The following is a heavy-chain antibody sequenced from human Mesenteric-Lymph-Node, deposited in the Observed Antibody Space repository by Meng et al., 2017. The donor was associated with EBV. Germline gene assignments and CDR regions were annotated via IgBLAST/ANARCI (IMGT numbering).Heavy chain of an antibody. V-gene: IGHV4-61*01. CDR1: GGSVRTTSHY. CDR3: ARDVQMATI. CDR2: IYYTGNT. J-gene: IGHJ4*02. Sequence: QVQLQESGPGLVRPSETLSLTCSVSGGSVRTTSHYLTWIRQAPGKGLEWIGYIYYTGNTNYNPSLKSRTTISIDTSKNQFSLRLTSVTAADTAVYYCARDVQMATIWGQGTLVTVSS. D-gene: IGHD5-24*01.